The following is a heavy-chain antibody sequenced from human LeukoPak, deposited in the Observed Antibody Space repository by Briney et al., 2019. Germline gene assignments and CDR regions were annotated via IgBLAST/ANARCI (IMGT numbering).Heavy chain of an antibody. CDR3: ASHLYDSWSGYYY. Sequence: SETLSLTCTVSGGSISSYYWSWIRQPPGKGLEWIGYIYYSGSTNYNPSLKSRVTISVDTSKNQFSLKLSSVTAADTAVYYCASHLYDSWSGYYYWGQGTLVTVSS. V-gene: IGHV4-59*08. J-gene: IGHJ4*02. CDR1: GGSISSYY. D-gene: IGHD3-3*01. CDR2: IYYSGST.